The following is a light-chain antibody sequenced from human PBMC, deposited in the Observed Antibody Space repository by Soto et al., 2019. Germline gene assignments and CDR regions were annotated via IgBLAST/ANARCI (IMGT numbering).Light chain of an antibody. CDR1: RSNIGSNT. V-gene: IGLV1-44*01. CDR3: ATWDDSLSGSVV. J-gene: IGLJ2*01. Sequence: QSVLTQPPSASGTPGQRVTISCSGSRSNIGSNTVSWYQQLPGTAPKLLICGINQRPSGVPDRXSGXXSXTXXSLXXSGLQSEDEANYYCATWDDSLSGSVVFGGGTKLTVL. CDR2: GIN.